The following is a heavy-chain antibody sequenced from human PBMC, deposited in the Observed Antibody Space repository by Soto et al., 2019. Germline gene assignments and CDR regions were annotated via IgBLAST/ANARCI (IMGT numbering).Heavy chain of an antibody. J-gene: IGHJ4*02. CDR3: ARGDNWNYVDY. CDR2: MIAYNGNT. Sequence: ASVKVSCKASGYTFSTYGSNWVRQAPGQGLEWMGWMIAYNGNTNNSQNFQGRVTMITDTSTSTAYMELRSLRSDDTDVYYCARGDNWNYVDYWGQGTLVTVSS. CDR1: GYTFSTYG. V-gene: IGHV1-18*01. D-gene: IGHD1-20*01.